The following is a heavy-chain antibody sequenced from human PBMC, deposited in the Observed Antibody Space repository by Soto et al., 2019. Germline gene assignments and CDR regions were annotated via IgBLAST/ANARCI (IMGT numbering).Heavy chain of an antibody. J-gene: IGHJ4*02. Sequence: AVKVSCKASGGTFSSYAISWVRQAPGQGLEWMGGIIPIFGTANYAQKFQGRVTITADESTSTAYMELSSLRSEDTAVYYCATGYDSSGYTNLDYRGQATLAPVS. CDR1: GGTFSSYA. CDR2: IIPIFGTA. V-gene: IGHV1-69*13. CDR3: ATGYDSSGYTNLDY. D-gene: IGHD3-22*01.